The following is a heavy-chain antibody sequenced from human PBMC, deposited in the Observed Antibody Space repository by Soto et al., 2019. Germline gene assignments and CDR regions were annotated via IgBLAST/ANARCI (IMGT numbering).Heavy chain of an antibody. D-gene: IGHD2-21*01. CDR3: TTGPSSMIADY. CDR2: IKSKSGGGTA. V-gene: IGHV3-15*01. CDR1: GFPFTNSW. Sequence: EMQLVESGGGSVKGGGSLRLPCVASGFPFTNSWMNWVRQAPGKGLEWVGRIKSKSGGGTADYAAHVKGRFTISRDDSKNTGYLQMNSLKSDYTAVYDCTTGPSSMIADYWGQGTLGTVSS. J-gene: IGHJ4*02.